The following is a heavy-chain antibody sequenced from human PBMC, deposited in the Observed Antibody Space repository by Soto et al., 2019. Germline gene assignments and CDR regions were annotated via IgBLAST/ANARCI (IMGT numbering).Heavy chain of an antibody. J-gene: IGHJ3*02. CDR2: INSDGSST. CDR1: GFTFSSYW. V-gene: IGHV3-74*01. CDR3: ARGSLWFGEPSLDAFDI. Sequence: EVQLVESGGGLVQPGGSLRLSCAASGFTFSSYWMHWVRQAPGKGLVWVSRINSDGSSTSYADSVKGRFTISRDNAKNTLYLQMNSLRAEDTAVYYCARGSLWFGEPSLDAFDIWGQGTMVTVSS. D-gene: IGHD3-10*01.